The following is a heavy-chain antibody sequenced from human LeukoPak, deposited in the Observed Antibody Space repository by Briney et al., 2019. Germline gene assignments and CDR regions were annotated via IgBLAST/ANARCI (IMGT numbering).Heavy chain of an antibody. CDR2: ISYDGSNK. Sequence: GRSLRLSCAASGFTFSSYGMHWVRQAPGKGLEWVAVISYDGSNKYYADSVKGRFTISRDNSKNTLYLQMNSLRAEDTAVYYCAKGLAGYSHYWGQGTLVTVSS. J-gene: IGHJ4*02. CDR3: AKGLAGYSHY. V-gene: IGHV3-30*18. CDR1: GFTFSSYG.